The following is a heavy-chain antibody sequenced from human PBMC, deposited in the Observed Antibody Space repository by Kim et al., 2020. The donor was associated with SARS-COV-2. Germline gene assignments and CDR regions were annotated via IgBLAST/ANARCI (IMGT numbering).Heavy chain of an antibody. CDR3: GRFFYARGGNYGMDV. V-gene: IGHV6-1*01. J-gene: IGHJ6*02. D-gene: IGHD2-15*01. CDR1: GDSVSSNSAA. CDR2: TYYRSKWYN. Sequence: SQTLSLTCAISGDSVSSNSAAWNWIRQSPSRGLEWLGRTYYRSKWYNDYALSVKSRISINPDTSKNQISLQLNSVTPEDTAVYYCGRFFYARGGNYGMDVWGQGTTVTVSS.